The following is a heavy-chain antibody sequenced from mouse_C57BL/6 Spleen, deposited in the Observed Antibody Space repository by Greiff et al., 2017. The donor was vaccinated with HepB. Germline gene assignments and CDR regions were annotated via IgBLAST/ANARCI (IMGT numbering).Heavy chain of an antibody. V-gene: IGHV1-39*01. J-gene: IGHJ2*01. Sequence: VQLKQSGPELVKPGASVKISCKASGYSFTDYNMNWVKQSNGKSLEWIGVINPNYGTTSYNQKFKGKATLTVDQSSSTAYMQLNSLTSEDSAVYYCSRGRYGEYGSFLYYFDYWRQGTTLAVSS. CDR3: SRGRYGEYGSFLYYFDY. D-gene: IGHD1-1*01. CDR1: GYSFTDYN. CDR2: INPNYGTT.